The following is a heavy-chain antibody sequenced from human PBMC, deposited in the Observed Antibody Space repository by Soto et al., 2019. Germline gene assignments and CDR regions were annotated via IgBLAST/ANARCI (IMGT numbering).Heavy chain of an antibody. D-gene: IGHD3-22*01. CDR3: AKSFAYYDSSGYYLPFDY. Sequence: GGSLRLSCAASGFTFSSYAMSWVRQAPGKGLEWVSAISGSGGSTYYADSVKGRFTISRDNSKNTLYLQMNSLRAEDTAVYYCAKSFAYYDSSGYYLPFDYWGQGTLVTVSS. V-gene: IGHV3-23*01. CDR1: GFTFSSYA. CDR2: ISGSGGST. J-gene: IGHJ4*02.